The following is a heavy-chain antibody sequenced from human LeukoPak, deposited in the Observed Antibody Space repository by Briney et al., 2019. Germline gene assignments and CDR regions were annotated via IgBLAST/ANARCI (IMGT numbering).Heavy chain of an antibody. Sequence: ASVKVSCKASGYTFTSYGISWVRQAPGQGLEWMGWISAYNGNTNYAQKLQGRVTMTTDTSTSTAYIELRSLRSDDTAVYYCARDLRSIAARHSNYMDVWGKGTTVTVSS. J-gene: IGHJ6*03. D-gene: IGHD6-6*01. CDR1: GYTFTSYG. V-gene: IGHV1-18*01. CDR3: ARDLRSIAARHSNYMDV. CDR2: ISAYNGNT.